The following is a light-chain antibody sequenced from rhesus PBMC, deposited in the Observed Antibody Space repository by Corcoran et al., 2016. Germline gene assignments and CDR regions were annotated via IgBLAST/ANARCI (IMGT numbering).Light chain of an antibody. V-gene: IGKV1-33*01. CDR3: QQHNSHPIT. CDR2: AAS. CDR1: QGISNW. Sequence: DIQMTQSPSSLSASVGDRVTITCQASQGISNWLAWYQQKPGKAPKLLIYAASNLQSGGPSRLSGNGSRTDFPLTIRSLQPEDTEACYCQQHNSHPITFGPGAKLDIK. J-gene: IGKJ3*01.